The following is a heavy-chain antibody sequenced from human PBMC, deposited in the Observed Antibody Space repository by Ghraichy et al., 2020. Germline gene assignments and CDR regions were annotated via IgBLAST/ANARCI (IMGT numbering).Heavy chain of an antibody. CDR3: ARGSSNNVFDI. CDR2: IYDSGST. CDR1: GGSLSSDSYY. V-gene: IGHV4-61*01. Sequence: GSLRLSCTVSGGSLSSDSYYCSWIRQPPGKGLEWIGYIYDSGSTNYNPSLKSRVTISADMSKNQFSLKLSSVTAADTAVYYCARGSSNNVFDIWGQGTMVNVFS. J-gene: IGHJ3*02. D-gene: IGHD2/OR15-2a*01.